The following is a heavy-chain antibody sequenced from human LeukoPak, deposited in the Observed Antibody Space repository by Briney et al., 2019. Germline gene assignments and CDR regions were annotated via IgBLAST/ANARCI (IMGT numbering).Heavy chain of an antibody. V-gene: IGHV1-8*03. J-gene: IGHJ5*02. CDR1: GYTFTSYD. Sequence: ASVTVSCMASGYTFTSYDINWVRQATGHGLEWMGWMNPNSGNTGYAQKFQGRVTITRNTSISTAYMELSSLRSEDTAVYYCARLGEDYYDSSGLNPWGQGTLVTVSS. D-gene: IGHD3-22*01. CDR3: ARLGEDYYDSSGLNP. CDR2: MNPNSGNT.